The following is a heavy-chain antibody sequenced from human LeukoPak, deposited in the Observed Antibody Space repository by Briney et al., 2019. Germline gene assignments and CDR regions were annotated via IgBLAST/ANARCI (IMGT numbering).Heavy chain of an antibody. J-gene: IGHJ4*02. V-gene: IGHV3-23*01. Sequence: GGSLRLSCAASGFTFSSYAMNWVRQAPGKGLEWVSVISSGGSTYYADSVKGRFTISRDNSKRTLFLQMNSLRAEDTAVYYCAKNPRDTAMAYFDYWGQGTLVTVPS. D-gene: IGHD5-18*01. CDR1: GFTFSSYA. CDR3: AKNPRDTAMAYFDY. CDR2: ISSGGST.